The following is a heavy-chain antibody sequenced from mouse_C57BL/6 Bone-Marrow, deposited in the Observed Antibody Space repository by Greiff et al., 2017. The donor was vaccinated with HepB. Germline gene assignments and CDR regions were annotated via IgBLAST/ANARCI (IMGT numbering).Heavy chain of an antibody. V-gene: IGHV1-81*01. Sequence: VKLMESGAELARPGASVKLSCKASGYTFTSYVISWVMQRPGQGLEWIGEIYPRNGDTYYNEKFKGKATLTADKSSSTAYMELRSLPTEDSAVYFCARGGYLYNYAMDYWGQGTSVTVSS. CDR1: GYTFTSYV. CDR3: ARGGYLYNYAMDY. CDR2: IYPRNGDT. D-gene: IGHD2-3*01. J-gene: IGHJ4*01.